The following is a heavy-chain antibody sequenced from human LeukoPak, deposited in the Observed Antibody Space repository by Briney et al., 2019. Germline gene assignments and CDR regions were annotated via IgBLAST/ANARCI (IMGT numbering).Heavy chain of an antibody. V-gene: IGHV3-23*01. CDR3: AKSLLTTATGTGHAFDI. CDR2: ISAGADVI. D-gene: IGHD1-1*01. CDR1: GFSFRDYP. Sequence: GVSLRLSCEAAGFSFRDYPMGWVRRASGKRLEWVSGISAGADVIFYADPVKGRFTISRDNSKNTLYLQMNSLRAEDSAEYYCAKSLLTTATGTGHAFDIWGQGTMVTVSA. J-gene: IGHJ3*02.